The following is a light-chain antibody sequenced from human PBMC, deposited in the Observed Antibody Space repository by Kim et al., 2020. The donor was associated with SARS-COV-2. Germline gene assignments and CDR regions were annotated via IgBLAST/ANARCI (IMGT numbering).Light chain of an antibody. Sequence: DIVMTQSPDSLAVSLGERATINCKSSQSVLYSSNNKHYLAWYQQKPGQPPKLLIYWASTRESGVPDRFSGSGSGTDFTLTISGLQAEDVAVYYCQQCYTTPRTFGQGTKLEI. CDR1: QSVLYSSNNKHY. J-gene: IGKJ1*01. CDR3: QQCYTTPRT. CDR2: WAS. V-gene: IGKV4-1*01.